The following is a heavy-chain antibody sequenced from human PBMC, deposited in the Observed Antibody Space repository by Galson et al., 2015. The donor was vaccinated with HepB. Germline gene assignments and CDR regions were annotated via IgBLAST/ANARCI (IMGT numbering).Heavy chain of an antibody. CDR2: INPSGGST. V-gene: IGHV1-46*01. D-gene: IGHD6-13*01. J-gene: IGHJ5*02. CDR1: GYTFTSYY. Sequence: SVKVSCKASGYTFTSYYMHWVRQAPGQGLEWMGIINPSGGSTSYAQKFQGRVTMTRDTSTSTVYMELSSLRSEDTAVYYCARDAGRGSSSGVGWFDPWGQGTLVTVS. CDR3: ARDAGRGSSSGVGWFDP.